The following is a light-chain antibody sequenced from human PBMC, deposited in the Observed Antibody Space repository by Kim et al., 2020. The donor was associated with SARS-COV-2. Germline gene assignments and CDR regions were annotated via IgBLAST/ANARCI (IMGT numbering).Light chain of an antibody. CDR3: QQYDSFPLT. CDR1: QSISGW. Sequence: ASVGDRVTITCRASQSISGWLAWYQQKPGKAPKFLIYKASILESGVPPRFSGSGSGTEFTLAIGSLQPDDFATYYCQQYDSFPLTCGGGTKVDIK. CDR2: KAS. J-gene: IGKJ4*01. V-gene: IGKV1-5*03.